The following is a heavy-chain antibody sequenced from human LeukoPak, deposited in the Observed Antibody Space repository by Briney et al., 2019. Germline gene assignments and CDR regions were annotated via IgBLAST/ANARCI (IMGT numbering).Heavy chain of an antibody. D-gene: IGHD4-17*01. J-gene: IGHJ5*02. CDR1: GYTLTELS. CDR2: FDPEDGET. CDR3: ATDFNGDYWFDP. Sequence: ASVKVSCKVSGYTLTELSMHWVRQAPGKGLEWMGGFDPEDGETIYAQKFQGRVTMTEDTSTDTAYMELSGLRSEDTAVYYCATDFNGDYWFDPWGQGTLVTVSS. V-gene: IGHV1-24*01.